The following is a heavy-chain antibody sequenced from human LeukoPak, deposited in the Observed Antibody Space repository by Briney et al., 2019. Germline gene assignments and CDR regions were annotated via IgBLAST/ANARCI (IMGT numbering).Heavy chain of an antibody. CDR2: ISGGSGST. J-gene: IGHJ4*02. Sequence: GGSLRLSCAASGFTFSSYAMSWVRQAPGKGLAWVSTISGGSGSTYCADSVKGRFTISRDNSKNTLYLQMNSLRVEDTAVYYCAIDPNWGIHYWGQGVLVTVSS. V-gene: IGHV3-23*01. CDR3: AIDPNWGIHY. CDR1: GFTFSSYA. D-gene: IGHD7-27*01.